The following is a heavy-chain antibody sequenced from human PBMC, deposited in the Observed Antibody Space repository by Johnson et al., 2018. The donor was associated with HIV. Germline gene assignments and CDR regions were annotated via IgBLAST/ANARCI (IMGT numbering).Heavy chain of an antibody. CDR3: AKDDNLGVWYSDAFDV. J-gene: IGHJ3*01. CDR1: GLTFSSYG. Sequence: QVQLVESGGGVVQPGRSLRLSCAASGLTFSSYGMHWVRQAPGKGLEWVAVISYDGSKKYYAGSVKGRFTISRDNSKNTLYLQMKSLRPEDTSIYYCAKDDNLGVWYSDAFDVWGQGTVVTVSS. V-gene: IGHV3-30*18. CDR2: ISYDGSKK. D-gene: IGHD6-19*01.